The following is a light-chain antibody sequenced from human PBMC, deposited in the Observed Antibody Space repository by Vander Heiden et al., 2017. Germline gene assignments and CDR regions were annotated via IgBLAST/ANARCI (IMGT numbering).Light chain of an antibody. V-gene: IGKV3-20*01. CDR3: QQDGSSPLT. CDR2: GAS. Sequence: EIVLTQSPGTLSSSPGERGTLSCRASQSVASTYLAWFQQKPGQAPRLLIYGASSRATGIPDRFRGSGSGTDFTLTISRLEPEDFAVYFCQQDGSSPLTFGGGTKVEIK. CDR1: QSVASTY. J-gene: IGKJ4*01.